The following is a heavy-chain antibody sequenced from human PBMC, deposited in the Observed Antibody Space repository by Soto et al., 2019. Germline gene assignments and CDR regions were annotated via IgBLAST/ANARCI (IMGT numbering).Heavy chain of an antibody. V-gene: IGHV4-4*02. D-gene: IGHD3-22*01. CDR1: CGSISSSNW. CDR2: IYHSGST. J-gene: IGHJ4*02. CDR3: ARAPLPNYYDSSGYYWGSHFDY. Sequence: SCGSISSSNWWSWVRQPPGKGLEWIGEIYHSGSTNYNPSLKSRVTISVDKSKNQFSLKLSSVTAADTAVYYCARAPLPNYYDSSGYYWGSHFDYWGQGTLVTVSS.